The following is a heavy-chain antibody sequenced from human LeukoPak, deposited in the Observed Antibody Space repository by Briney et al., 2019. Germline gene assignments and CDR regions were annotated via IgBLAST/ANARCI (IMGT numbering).Heavy chain of an antibody. CDR1: GGSISSGDYY. Sequence: SETLSLTCTVSGGSISSGDYYWNWIRQPPGKGLEWIGYIYYSGSTYYNPSLKSRVTISVDTSKNQFSLKLSSVTAADTAVYYCARAKEIYGDYVVAFDPWGQGTLVTVSS. CDR2: IYYSGST. V-gene: IGHV4-30-4*01. CDR3: ARAKEIYGDYVVAFDP. J-gene: IGHJ5*02. D-gene: IGHD4-17*01.